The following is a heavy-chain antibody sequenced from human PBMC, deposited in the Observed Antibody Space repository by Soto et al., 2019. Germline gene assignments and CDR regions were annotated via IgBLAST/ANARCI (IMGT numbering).Heavy chain of an antibody. J-gene: IGHJ4*02. D-gene: IGHD2-15*01. CDR3: APRWVVVAANRIFDY. Sequence: WGSLRLSCAASGFTFSSYAMSWVRQAPGKGLEWVSAISGSGGSTYYADSVKGRFTISRDNSKNTLYLQMNSLRAEDTAVYYCAPRWVVVAANRIFDYWGQGTLVTVSS. CDR1: GFTFSSYA. V-gene: IGHV3-23*01. CDR2: ISGSGGST.